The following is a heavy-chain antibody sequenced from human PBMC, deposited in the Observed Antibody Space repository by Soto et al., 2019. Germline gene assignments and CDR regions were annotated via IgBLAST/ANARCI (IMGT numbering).Heavy chain of an antibody. Sequence: QVQLQESGPGLVKPSETLSLTCTVSGGSVSSGSYYWSWIRQPPGKGLEWIGYIYYSGSTKCNPSFKSLVTISVDTSKDQCSLKRSSVTAADTAVYYCAKGLRLAHWYYGMDVWGQGTTDTVSS. D-gene: IGHD5-12*01. CDR2: IYYSGST. CDR1: GGSVSSGSYY. J-gene: IGHJ6*02. CDR3: AKGLRLAHWYYGMDV. V-gene: IGHV4-61*01.